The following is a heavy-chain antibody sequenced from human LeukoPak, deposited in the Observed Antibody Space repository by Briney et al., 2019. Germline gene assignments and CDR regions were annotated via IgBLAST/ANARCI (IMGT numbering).Heavy chain of an antibody. CDR1: GYTFTGYY. V-gene: IGHV1-2*02. CDR3: ARGMGYSGYEENWFDP. Sequence: ASVKVSCKASGYTFTGYYMHWVRQAPGQGLEGMGWINPNSGGTNYAQKFQGRVTMTRDTSISTAYMELSRLRSDDTAVYYCARGMGYSGYEENWFDPWGQGTLVTVSS. J-gene: IGHJ5*02. CDR2: INPNSGGT. D-gene: IGHD5-12*01.